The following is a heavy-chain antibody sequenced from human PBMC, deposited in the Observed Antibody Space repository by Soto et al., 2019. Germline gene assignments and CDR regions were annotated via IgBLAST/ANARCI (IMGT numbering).Heavy chain of an antibody. Sequence: SERLSRTAVLCTVSRMRSIYYWGWIRQPPGKGLEWIGSIYYSGRTYYNPSLKSRVTISVDTSKNQFSLNLNSVTAADTAVYYCFYNMDVWGQGTTVT. V-gene: IGHV4-39*01. CDR3: FYNMDV. J-gene: IGHJ6*03. CDR2: IYYSGRT. CDR1: TVSRMRSIYY.